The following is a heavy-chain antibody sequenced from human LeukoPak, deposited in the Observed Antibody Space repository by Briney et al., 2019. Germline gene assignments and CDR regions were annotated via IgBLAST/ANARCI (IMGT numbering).Heavy chain of an antibody. D-gene: IGHD1-1*01. CDR1: GFTFSSYS. J-gene: IGHJ6*02. CDR2: ISSSSSYI. CDR3: ARMGHDILVPSGMDV. V-gene: IGHV3-21*06. Sequence: GGSLRLSCAASGFTFSSYSMNWVRQAPGKGLEWVSSISSSSSYIYYADSVKGRFTISRVNAKNTLYVQMNSLRAEDTAVYYCARMGHDILVPSGMDVWGQGTTVTVSS.